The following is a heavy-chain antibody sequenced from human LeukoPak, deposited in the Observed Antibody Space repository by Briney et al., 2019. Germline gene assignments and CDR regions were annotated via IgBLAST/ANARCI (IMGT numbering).Heavy chain of an antibody. CDR2: IYSGGRT. CDR3: ARDACGGGTCYHLDY. D-gene: IGHD2-15*01. Sequence: GGSLRLSCAASGFTVSTSYMSWIRQAPGKGLERVSIIYSGGRTYYADSVKGRFTISRDDSKNTLYLQMDSLRGEDTAIYYCARDACGGGTCYHLDYWGRGALATVSS. J-gene: IGHJ4*02. V-gene: IGHV3-53*01. CDR1: GFTVSTSY.